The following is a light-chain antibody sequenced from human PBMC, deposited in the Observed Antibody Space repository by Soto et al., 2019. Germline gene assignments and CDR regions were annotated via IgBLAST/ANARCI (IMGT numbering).Light chain of an antibody. V-gene: IGKV2-28*01. CDR1: QSLLSSNGKNF. J-gene: IGKJ2*01. CDR3: MQSLKAPYT. CDR2: LAS. Sequence: DIVMTQSPLSLPVTPGEPASISCRSSQSLLSSNGKNFLVWYLQKPGQSAQLLIYLASNRSSGGADRFSGSGAGTDFTLKIRRVEVEDVGVYYFMQSLKAPYTLGLGTKLEIK.